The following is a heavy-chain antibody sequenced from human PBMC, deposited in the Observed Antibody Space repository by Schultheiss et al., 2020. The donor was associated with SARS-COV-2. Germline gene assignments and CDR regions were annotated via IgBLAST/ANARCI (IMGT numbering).Heavy chain of an antibody. CDR2: IWYDGSNK. Sequence: GESLKISCAASGFTFSSYGMHWVRQAPGKGLEWVAVIWYDGSNKYYADSVKGRFTISRDNSKNTLYLQMNSLRAEDTAVYYCAREAVGAASGAKGNWFDPWGQGTLVTVSS. V-gene: IGHV3-33*01. D-gene: IGHD1-26*01. CDR3: AREAVGAASGAKGNWFDP. CDR1: GFTFSSYG. J-gene: IGHJ5*02.